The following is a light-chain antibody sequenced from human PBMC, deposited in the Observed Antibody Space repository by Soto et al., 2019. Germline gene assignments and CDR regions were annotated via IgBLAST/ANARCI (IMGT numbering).Light chain of an antibody. CDR2: GNN. CDR1: ASNIGSNS. Sequence: QSVLTQPPSASGTPGQRVTRSCSGGASNIGSNSVTWYQQLPGTAPKLVLFGNNQRPSGVPDRISGSRSGASASLAISGLPSEDAADYYCAAWDDSLNGVLFGGGTQLTVL. V-gene: IGLV1-44*01. J-gene: IGLJ2*01. CDR3: AAWDDSLNGVL.